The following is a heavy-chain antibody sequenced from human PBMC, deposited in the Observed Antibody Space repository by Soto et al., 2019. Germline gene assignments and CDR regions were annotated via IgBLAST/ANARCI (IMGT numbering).Heavy chain of an antibody. Sequence: SETLSLTCTVSGGSISSGDYYWSWIRQPPGKGLEWIGYIYDSGSTYYNPSLKSRVTISVDTSKNQFSLKLSSVTAADTAVYYCARDRGDYSTSGNWFDPWGQGTLVTVSS. CDR3: ARDRGDYSTSGNWFDP. J-gene: IGHJ5*02. D-gene: IGHD2-21*01. V-gene: IGHV4-30-4*01. CDR1: GGSISSGDYY. CDR2: IYDSGST.